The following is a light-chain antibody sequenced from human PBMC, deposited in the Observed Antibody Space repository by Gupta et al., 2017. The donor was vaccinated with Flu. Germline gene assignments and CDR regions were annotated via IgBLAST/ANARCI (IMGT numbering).Light chain of an antibody. CDR2: VAS. CDR1: HDINDW. J-gene: IGKJ2*02. Sequence: DILLTQSPSSVSASVGDRVTITCRASHDINDWVAWYQQKPGKAPKLLIYVASSLQSGVPSRFSGSGSGTDVTLTITRLQPEDFATYYGPQGNSFPSTFGQGTKVEIK. CDR3: PQGNSFPST. V-gene: IGKV1-12*01.